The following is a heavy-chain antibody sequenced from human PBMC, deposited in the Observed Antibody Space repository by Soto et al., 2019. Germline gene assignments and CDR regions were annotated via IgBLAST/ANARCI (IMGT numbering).Heavy chain of an antibody. CDR1: GYTFTGYY. Sequence: ASVKVDYQASGYTFTGYYMPWDRQAPGQGLEWMGWINPNTGGTNYAQKFQGWVTMTRDTSISTAYMELSRLRSDDTAVYYCARDSTGADVLDYGGQGTLVTVSS. V-gene: IGHV1-2*04. D-gene: IGHD1-1*01. CDR2: INPNTGGT. J-gene: IGHJ4*02. CDR3: ARDSTGADVLDY.